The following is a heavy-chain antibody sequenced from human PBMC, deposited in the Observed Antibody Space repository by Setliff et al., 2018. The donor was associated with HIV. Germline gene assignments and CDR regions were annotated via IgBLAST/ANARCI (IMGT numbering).Heavy chain of an antibody. J-gene: IGHJ4*02. D-gene: IGHD2-15*01. CDR3: ALGYCSVGSCYSVDFDY. Sequence: SVKVSCKASGGTFSSFAIHWVRQAPGQGLEWMGGIIPMFGTANYAQKFHGRVTITADESTNTAYMELSSLGSEDAAVYYCALGYCSVGSCYSVDFDYWGQGTLVTVSS. CDR1: GGTFSSFA. CDR2: IIPMFGTA. V-gene: IGHV1-69*13.